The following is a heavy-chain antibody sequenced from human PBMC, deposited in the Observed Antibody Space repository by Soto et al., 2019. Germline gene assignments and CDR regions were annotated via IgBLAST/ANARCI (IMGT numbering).Heavy chain of an antibody. CDR2: IYYSGST. CDR3: ARHLGYSGYDLPNWFDP. Sequence: QLQLQESGPGLVKPSETLSLTCTVSGGSISSSSYYWGWIRQPPGKGLEWIGSIYYSGSTYYNPSLKSRVTISVDTFKNQFSLKLSSVTAADTAVYYCARHLGYSGYDLPNWFDPWGQGTLVTVSS. J-gene: IGHJ5*02. CDR1: GGSISSSSYY. D-gene: IGHD5-12*01. V-gene: IGHV4-39*01.